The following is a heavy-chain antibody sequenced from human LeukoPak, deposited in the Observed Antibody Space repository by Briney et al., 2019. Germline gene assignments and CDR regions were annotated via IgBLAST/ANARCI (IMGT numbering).Heavy chain of an antibody. CDR2: INHSGST. V-gene: IGHV4-34*01. CDR1: GGSFSGYY. CDR3: ARVNPKYCSGGSCYPNFDY. Sequence: SETLSLTCAVYGGSFSGYYWSWIRQPPGKGLEWIGEINHSGSTNYNPSLKSRVTISVDTSKNQFSLKLSSVTAAATAVYYCARVNPKYCSGGSCYPNFDYWGQGTLVTVSS. D-gene: IGHD2-15*01. J-gene: IGHJ4*02.